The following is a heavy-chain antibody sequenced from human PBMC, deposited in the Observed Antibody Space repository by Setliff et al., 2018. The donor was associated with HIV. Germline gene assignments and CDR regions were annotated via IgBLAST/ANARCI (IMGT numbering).Heavy chain of an antibody. CDR1: GYTFTDYY. Sequence: EASVKVSCKASGYTFTDYYIHWVRQAPGHGLEWVGRINPKSGVTSYAQNFRARVTMTRDTSSTTAYMELNSLSSEDTAVYYCARERPNSLYSDFWGQGTRVTVSS. V-gene: IGHV1-2*06. D-gene: IGHD7-27*01. CDR2: INPKSGVT. J-gene: IGHJ4*02. CDR3: ARERPNSLYSDF.